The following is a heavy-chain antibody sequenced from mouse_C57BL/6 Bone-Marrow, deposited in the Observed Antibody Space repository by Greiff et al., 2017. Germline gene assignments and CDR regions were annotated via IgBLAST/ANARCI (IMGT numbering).Heavy chain of an antibody. CDR2: SPGSGNTY. J-gene: IGHJ4*01. V-gene: IGHV1-83*01. Sequence: VQLQQSGPELVKPGASVKMSCKASGYTFTDYYMHWVKQKPGKGLEWIGEFSPGSGNTYYNEKFKGKATLTADTSSSTAYMQLSSLTSEDSAVYFCARGIYYYGSSYGYYAMDYWGQGTSVTVSS. D-gene: IGHD1-1*01. CDR3: RGIYYYGSSYGYYAMDY. CDR1: YTFTDYYM.